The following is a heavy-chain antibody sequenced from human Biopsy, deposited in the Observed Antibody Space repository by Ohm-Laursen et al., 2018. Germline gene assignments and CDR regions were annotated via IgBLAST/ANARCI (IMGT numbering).Heavy chain of an antibody. CDR3: ARDSRGGHLNTTLITGKNLDS. CDR1: RDSISNYY. V-gene: IGHV4-59*01. CDR2: IYYTGST. D-gene: IGHD3-16*01. J-gene: IGHJ4*02. Sequence: SDTLSLTCTVSRDSISNYYWTWNRQSPGKGLEWIGYIYYTGSTNYNPSVKSRVTISVDTSKDQFSLKLNSVTAADTAVYFCARDSRGGHLNTTLITGKNLDSWGQGILVPVSS.